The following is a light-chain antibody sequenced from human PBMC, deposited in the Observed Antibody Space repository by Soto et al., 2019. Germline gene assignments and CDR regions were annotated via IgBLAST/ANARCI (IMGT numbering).Light chain of an antibody. CDR2: DES. CDR3: QQYDNLPLA. V-gene: IGKV1-33*01. J-gene: IGKJ4*01. CDR1: QDIRKF. Sequence: DIQMTQSPSSLSAFVGDRVTITCQASQDIRKFLNWYQQRPGKAPKLLIYDESNLETGVPSRFSGSGFGTDFTFTISSLQPEDIATYYCQQYDNLPLAFGGGTKVEIK.